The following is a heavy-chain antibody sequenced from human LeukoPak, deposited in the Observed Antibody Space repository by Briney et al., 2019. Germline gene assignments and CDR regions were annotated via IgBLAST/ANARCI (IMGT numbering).Heavy chain of an antibody. CDR2: ISGSGGST. CDR3: AKDLRADDAFDI. Sequence: GGSLRFSCAASGFTFSSYAMSWVRQAPGKGLEWVSAISGSGGSTYYADSVKGRFTISRDNSKNTLYLQMNSLRAEDTAVYYCAKDLRADDAFDIWGQGTMVTVSS. CDR1: GFTFSSYA. V-gene: IGHV3-23*01. J-gene: IGHJ3*02.